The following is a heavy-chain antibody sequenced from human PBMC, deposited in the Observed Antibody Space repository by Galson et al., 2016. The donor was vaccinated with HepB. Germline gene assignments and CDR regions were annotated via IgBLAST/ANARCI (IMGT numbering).Heavy chain of an antibody. CDR2: IYWDGDI. J-gene: IGHJ4*02. CDR3: ARTWSGFDY. D-gene: IGHD3-10*01. CDR1: GFSLTTYGAG. V-gene: IGHV2-5*02. Sequence: PALVKPTQTLTLTCTFSGFSLTTYGAGVAWIRQPPGEALEWLAAIYWDGDIKYRPSLKSRLTVTNDTSKNQVVLTMTNMDPVDTGTYFCARTWSGFDYWGQGTLVTVSS.